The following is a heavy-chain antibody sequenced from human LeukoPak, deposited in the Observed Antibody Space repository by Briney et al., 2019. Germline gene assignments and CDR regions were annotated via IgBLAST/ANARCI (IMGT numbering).Heavy chain of an antibody. CDR1: GFTISYNY. D-gene: IGHD6-6*01. V-gene: IGHV3-53*04. CDR2: IYSNTSA. Sequence: GGSLRLSCAASGFTISYNYMSWVRQAPGKGLQWVSVIYSNTSAYYADSVKGRFTISRHNSKNTLYLQMTSLRAEDTAVYYCARDIPVDSRSSVPKPVRDSWGQGTLVTGSS. J-gene: IGHJ5*02. CDR3: ARDIPVDSRSSVPKPVRDS.